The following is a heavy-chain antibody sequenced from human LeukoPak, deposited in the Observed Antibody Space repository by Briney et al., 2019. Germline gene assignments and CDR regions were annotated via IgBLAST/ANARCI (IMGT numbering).Heavy chain of an antibody. Sequence: GGSLRLSCAASGFTFDDYGMSWVRQAPGKGLEWVSGISWNSGRIGYADSVKGRFTISRDNAKNSLYLQMNSLRAEDTALYYCAKDSIESGSWFYTFDIWGQGTMVTVSS. CDR2: ISWNSGRI. CDR3: AKDSIESGSWFYTFDI. V-gene: IGHV3-9*01. D-gene: IGHD1-26*01. CDR1: GFTFDDYG. J-gene: IGHJ3*02.